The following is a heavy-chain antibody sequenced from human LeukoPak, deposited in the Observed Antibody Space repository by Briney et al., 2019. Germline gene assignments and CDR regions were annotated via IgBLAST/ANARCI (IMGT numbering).Heavy chain of an antibody. CDR1: GGSISSASYY. CDR2: IYTSGST. J-gene: IGHJ5*02. Sequence: SQTLSLTCTVSGGSISSASYYWSWIRQPAGKGLEWIGRIYTSGSTNYNPSLKSRVTISVDTSKNQFSLKLSSVTAADTAVYYCAGLRPQLLLYEDNWFDPWGQGTLVTVSS. D-gene: IGHD2-2*02. V-gene: IGHV4-61*02. CDR3: AGLRPQLLLYEDNWFDP.